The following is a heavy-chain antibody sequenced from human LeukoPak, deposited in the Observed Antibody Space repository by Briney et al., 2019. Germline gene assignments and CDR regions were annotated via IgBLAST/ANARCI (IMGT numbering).Heavy chain of an antibody. CDR1: GGSITSSRSY. CDR2: IYYSGST. D-gene: IGHD3-3*01. Sequence: SETLSLTCTVSGGSITSSRSYWGWIRQPPGKGLEWIGYIYYSGSTYYNPSLKSRVTISVDTSKNQFSLKLSSVTAADTAVYYCARATLRFLEWSSWGQGTMVTVSS. CDR3: ARATLRFLEWSS. J-gene: IGHJ3*01. V-gene: IGHV4-30-4*08.